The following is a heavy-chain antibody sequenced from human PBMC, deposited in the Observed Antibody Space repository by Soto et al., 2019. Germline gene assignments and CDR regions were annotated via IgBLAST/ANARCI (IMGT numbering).Heavy chain of an antibody. CDR2: ISSSSCYI. CDR3: ARGYGDSGWAFDI. J-gene: IGHJ3*02. CDR1: GFTFSSYS. Sequence: EVQLVESGGGLVKPGGSLRLSCAASGFTFSSYSMNWVRQAPGNGLEWVSSISSSSCYIYYADPVKGRFTISRDNAKNSLDLQVNNLRAEDTAVYYCARGYGDSGWAFDIWGQGTIVTVAS. D-gene: IGHD4-17*01. V-gene: IGHV3-21*01.